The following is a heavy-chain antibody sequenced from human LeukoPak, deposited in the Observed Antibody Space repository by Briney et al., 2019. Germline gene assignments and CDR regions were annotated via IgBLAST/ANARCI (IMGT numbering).Heavy chain of an antibody. Sequence: SETPSLTCAVYGGSFSGYYWSWIRQPPGKGLEWIGEINHSGSTNYSPSLKSRVTISVSTSKNQFSLKLTSVTAADTAVYYCARAGFALAPHRGTPFDYWGQGTLVTVSS. J-gene: IGHJ4*02. CDR3: ARAGFALAPHRGTPFDY. V-gene: IGHV4-34*01. CDR1: GGSFSGYY. CDR2: INHSGST. D-gene: IGHD6-6*01.